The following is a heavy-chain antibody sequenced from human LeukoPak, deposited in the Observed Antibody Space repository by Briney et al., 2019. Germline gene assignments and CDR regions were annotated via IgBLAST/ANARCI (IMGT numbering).Heavy chain of an antibody. V-gene: IGHV1-2*04. J-gene: IGHJ4*02. CDR1: GYTFTGYY. CDR2: INPNSGGT. Sequence: ASVKVSCKASGYTFTGYYMHWVRQAPGQGLEWMGWINPNSGGTNYAQKFQGWVTMTRDTSISTAYMELSRLRSDDTAMYYCARARRGVEMATIFDFWGQGTLVTVSS. CDR3: ARARRGVEMATIFDF. D-gene: IGHD5-24*01.